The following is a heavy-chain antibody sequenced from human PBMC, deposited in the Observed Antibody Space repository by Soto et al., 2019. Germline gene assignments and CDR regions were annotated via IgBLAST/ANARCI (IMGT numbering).Heavy chain of an antibody. D-gene: IGHD6-19*01. CDR1: GYSFTTYW. J-gene: IGHJ5*01. V-gene: IGHV5-10-1*01. CDR3: ARSGQWPVDDS. Sequence: GESLKISCKVSGYSFTTYWINWVRQMPGKGLEWMGRIDPSDSYTNYSPSFQGHVTISADKSVSTAYLQWNSLKASDTAMYYCARSGQWPVDDSWGQGTLVTVSS. CDR2: IDPSDSYT.